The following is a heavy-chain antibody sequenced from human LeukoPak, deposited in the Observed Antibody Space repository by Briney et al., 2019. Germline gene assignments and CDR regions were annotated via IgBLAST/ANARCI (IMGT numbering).Heavy chain of an antibody. Sequence: ASVKVSCKASGYTFTSYGISWVRQAPGQGLEWMGWISAYNGNTKYAQNVLGRVTMTTDTSTRTAYMELRSLRSDDTAVYYCARGGLVVVVAATPSTTPGLLHWLDPWGQGTLVSVSS. CDR3: ARGGLVVVVAATPSTTPGLLHWLDP. V-gene: IGHV1-18*01. CDR2: ISAYNGNT. D-gene: IGHD2-15*01. CDR1: GYTFTSYG. J-gene: IGHJ5*02.